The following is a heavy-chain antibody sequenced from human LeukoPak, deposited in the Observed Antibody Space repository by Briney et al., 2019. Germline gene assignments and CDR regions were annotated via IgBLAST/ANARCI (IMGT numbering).Heavy chain of an antibody. J-gene: IGHJ6*02. CDR2: ISSSSSYI. CDR3: ARGTSTTVTTYGMDV. Sequence: GGSLRLSCAASGFTFSSYAMSWVRQAPGKGLEWVSSISSSSSYIYYADSVKGRFTISRDNAKNSLYLQMNSLRAEDTAVYYCARGTSTTVTTYGMDVWAKGPRSPSP. CDR1: GFTFSSYA. V-gene: IGHV3-21*01. D-gene: IGHD4-17*01.